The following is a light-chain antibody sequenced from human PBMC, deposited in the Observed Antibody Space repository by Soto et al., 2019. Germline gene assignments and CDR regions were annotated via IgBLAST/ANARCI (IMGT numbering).Light chain of an antibody. CDR3: QQRSNWPWT. V-gene: IGKV3-11*01. CDR2: GAS. J-gene: IGKJ1*01. CDR1: QSVRNN. Sequence: EIVMTQSPATLSVSPGERATVPCRASQSVRNNLAWYQQKPGQAPRLLIYGASTRATGIPGRFSGSGSGTDFTLSISSLEPEDFAVYYCQQRSNWPWTFGQGTKVDI.